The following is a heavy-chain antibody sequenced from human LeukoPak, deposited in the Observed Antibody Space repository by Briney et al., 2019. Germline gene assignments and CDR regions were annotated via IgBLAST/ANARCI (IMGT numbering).Heavy chain of an antibody. CDR2: ISGAHTYI. CDR3: ARARVEYSASSVDLDY. D-gene: IGHD5-12*01. Sequence: GGSLRLSCAASGFTFSSYSINWVRQAPGKGLEWVSSISGAHTYIYYADSVKGRFTISRDNAKKLLHLQMNSVRVEDTALYYCARARVEYSASSVDLDYWSQGILVTVSS. J-gene: IGHJ4*02. CDR1: GFTFSSYS. V-gene: IGHV3-21*01.